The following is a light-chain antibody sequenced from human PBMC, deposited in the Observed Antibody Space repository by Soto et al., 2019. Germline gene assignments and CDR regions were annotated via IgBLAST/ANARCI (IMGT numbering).Light chain of an antibody. V-gene: IGKV4-1*01. CDR2: WAS. CDR3: QQYYSTPVT. Sequence: DIVMTQSPDSLAVSLGERATINCKSSQSVLYSSNNKNYLAWYQQKPGQPPKLLIYWASTRGSGVPDRFSGSGSGTDFTLSISSLQAGDVAVYYCQQYYSTPVTFGPGTKVDIK. CDR1: QSVLYSSNNKNY. J-gene: IGKJ3*01.